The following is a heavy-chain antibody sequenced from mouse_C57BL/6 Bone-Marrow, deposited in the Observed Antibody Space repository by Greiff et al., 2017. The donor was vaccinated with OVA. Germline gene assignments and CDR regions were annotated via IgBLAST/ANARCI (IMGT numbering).Heavy chain of an antibody. CDR2: IYPGSGNT. V-gene: IGHV1-76*01. CDR3: ARERTTVVVAYYFDY. Sequence: VKLMESGAELVRPGASVKLSCKASGYTFTDYYINWVKQRPGQGLEWIARIYPGSGNTYYNEKFKGKATLTAEKSSSTAYMQLSSLTSEYSAVYFCARERTTVVVAYYFDYWGQGTTLTVSS. CDR1: GYTFTDYY. J-gene: IGHJ2*01. D-gene: IGHD1-1*01.